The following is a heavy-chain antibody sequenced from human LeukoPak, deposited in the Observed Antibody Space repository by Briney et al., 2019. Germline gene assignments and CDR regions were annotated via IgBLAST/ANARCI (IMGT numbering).Heavy chain of an antibody. D-gene: IGHD2-2*02. J-gene: IGHJ4*02. V-gene: IGHV4-59*01. CDR2: IYYSGST. CDR3: ARDGFSSTSRDRYYFDY. CDR1: GGSISSYY. Sequence: SETLSLTCTVSGGSISSYYWSWIRQPPGKGLEWIGYIYYSGSTNYNPSLKSRVTISVDTSKNQFSLKLSSVTAADTAVYYCARDGFSSTSRDRYYFDYWGQGTLVTVSS.